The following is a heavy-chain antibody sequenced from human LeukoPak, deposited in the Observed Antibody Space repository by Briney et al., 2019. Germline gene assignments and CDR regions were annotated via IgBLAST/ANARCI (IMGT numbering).Heavy chain of an antibody. CDR2: ISYDGSNK. D-gene: IGHD3-22*01. Sequence: PGRSLRLSCAASGFTFSSYAMHWVRQAPGKGLEWVAVISYDGSNKHYADSVKGRFTISRDNSKNTLYLQMNSLRAEDTAVYYCARGFPLLSYYYDRSGLFDYWGPGTLVTVSS. J-gene: IGHJ4*02. CDR1: GFTFSSYA. V-gene: IGHV3-30*04. CDR3: ARGFPLLSYYYDRSGLFDY.